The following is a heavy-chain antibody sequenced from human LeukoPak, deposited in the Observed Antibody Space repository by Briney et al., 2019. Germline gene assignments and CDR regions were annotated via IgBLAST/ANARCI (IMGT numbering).Heavy chain of an antibody. D-gene: IGHD3-22*01. CDR1: GGSISSSSYY. CDR3: ASGTYYYDSSGYVFFDY. J-gene: IGHJ4*02. Sequence: KPSETLSLTCTVSGGSISSSSYYWGWIRQPPGKGLEWIGSIYYSGSTYYNPSLKSRVTISVDTSKNQFSLKLSSVTAADTAVYYCASGTYYYDSSGYVFFDYWGQGTLVTVSS. CDR2: IYYSGST. V-gene: IGHV4-39*07.